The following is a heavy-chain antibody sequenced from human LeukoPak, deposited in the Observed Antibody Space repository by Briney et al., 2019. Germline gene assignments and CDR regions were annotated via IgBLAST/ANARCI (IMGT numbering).Heavy chain of an antibody. J-gene: IGHJ4*02. Sequence: GASVKVSCKASGYTFTGYYMHWVRQAPGQGLEWMGRIIPILGIANYAQKFQGRVTITADKSTSTAYMELSSLRSEDTAVYYCAGDILTGYYLDYWGQGTLVTVSS. CDR1: GYTFTGYY. CDR3: AGDILTGYYLDY. D-gene: IGHD3-9*01. V-gene: IGHV1-69*02. CDR2: IIPILGIA.